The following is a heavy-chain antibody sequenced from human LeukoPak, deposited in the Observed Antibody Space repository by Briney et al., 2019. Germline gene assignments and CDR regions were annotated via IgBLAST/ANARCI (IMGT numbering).Heavy chain of an antibody. Sequence: ASVKVSCKVSGYTLTELSMHWVRQAPGKGLEWMGGFDPEDGETIYAQKFQGRATMTEDTSTDTAYMELSSLRSEDTAVYYCATITIFGVVSPTYFDYWGQGTLVTVSS. D-gene: IGHD3-3*01. CDR1: GYTLTELS. CDR2: FDPEDGET. V-gene: IGHV1-24*01. J-gene: IGHJ4*02. CDR3: ATITIFGVVSPTYFDY.